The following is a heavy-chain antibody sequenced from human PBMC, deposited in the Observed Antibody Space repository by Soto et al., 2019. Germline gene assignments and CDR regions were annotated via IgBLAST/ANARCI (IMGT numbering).Heavy chain of an antibody. V-gene: IGHV1-69*12. CDR2: ISPIFGTA. CDR3: ARGGITIFGVVFDY. J-gene: IGHJ4*02. Sequence: QVQLVQSGAEVKKPGSSVKVSCKASGGTFSSYAISWVRQAPGQGLEWMGGISPIFGTANYAQKFQGRVTITADESTSTAYMELSSLRSEDTAVYYCARGGITIFGVVFDYWGQGTLVTVSS. CDR1: GGTFSSYA. D-gene: IGHD3-3*01.